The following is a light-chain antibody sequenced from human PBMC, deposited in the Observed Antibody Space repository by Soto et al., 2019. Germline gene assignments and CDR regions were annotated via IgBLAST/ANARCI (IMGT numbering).Light chain of an antibody. CDR1: QSVSSSY. V-gene: IGKV3-20*01. J-gene: IGKJ2*01. CDR2: GAS. CDR3: QQYARSRVYT. Sequence: EIVLTQSPGTLSLSPGERATLSCRASQSVSSSYLAWYQQKPGQAPRLLIYGASSRATGIPDRFSGSGSGTDFTLTISRLEPEDFAVYYCQQYARSRVYTFGQGTKLEIK.